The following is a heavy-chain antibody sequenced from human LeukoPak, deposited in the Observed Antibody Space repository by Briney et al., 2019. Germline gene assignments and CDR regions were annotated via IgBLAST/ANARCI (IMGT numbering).Heavy chain of an antibody. V-gene: IGHV5-51*01. J-gene: IGHJ1*01. CDR3: ATYAGTSSKYFQH. D-gene: IGHD3-10*01. CDR2: INPGDSDT. CDR1: GYSFTTSW. Sequence: GESLKISCKGSGYSFTTSWIGWVRQMPGKGLEWMGIINPGDSDTRYSPSFQGQVTISADKSTSTAYQQWNSLKASDTAIYYCATYAGTSSKYFQHWGQGTLVTVSS.